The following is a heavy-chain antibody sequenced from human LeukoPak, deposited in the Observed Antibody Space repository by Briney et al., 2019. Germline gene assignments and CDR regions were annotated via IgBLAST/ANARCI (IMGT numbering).Heavy chain of an antibody. CDR3: AKNGDRGAYCTGGTCYPYFYYYMDV. D-gene: IGHD2-15*01. CDR1: GFTVSSNY. Sequence: PGGSLRLSCAASGFTVSSNYMNWVRQAPGKGLEWVSAFSGSGASTYYADSVKGRFTISRDNSKNTLYLQMNSLRAEDTAIYYCAKNGDRGAYCTGGTCYPYFYYYMDVWGKGTTVTI. CDR2: FSGSGAST. J-gene: IGHJ6*03. V-gene: IGHV3-23*01.